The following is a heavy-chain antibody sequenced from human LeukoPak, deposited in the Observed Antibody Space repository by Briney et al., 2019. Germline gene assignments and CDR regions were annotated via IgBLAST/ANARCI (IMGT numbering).Heavy chain of an antibody. V-gene: IGHV3-9*01. CDR2: ISWNSGSI. D-gene: IGHD6-13*01. Sequence: GGSLRLSCAASGFTFDDYAMHWVRQAPGKGLERVSGISWNSGSIGYADSVKGRFTISRDNAKNSLYLQMNSLRAEDTALYYCAKDILPWGAAAAGSFDYWGQGTLVTVSS. CDR3: AKDILPWGAAAAGSFDY. CDR1: GFTFDDYA. J-gene: IGHJ4*02.